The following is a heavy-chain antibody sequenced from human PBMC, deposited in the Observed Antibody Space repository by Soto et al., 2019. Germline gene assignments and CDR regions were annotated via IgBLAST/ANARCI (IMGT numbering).Heavy chain of an antibody. CDR1: GGTFPYYT. CDR3: ARAEAPTYHYDITGSYCSS. J-gene: IGHJ5*02. V-gene: IGHV1-69*08. D-gene: IGHD3-22*01. CDR2: FIPNFDSR. Sequence: QVHLVQSGAEVKRPGTSVKVSCKASGGTFPYYTSAWVRQAPGHGLEWLGRFIPNFDSRSFAPKVQGRIQLTADKATDTAYLEMSIINFEDTAAYFCARAEAPTYHYDITGSYCSSWGQGTLVTVSS.